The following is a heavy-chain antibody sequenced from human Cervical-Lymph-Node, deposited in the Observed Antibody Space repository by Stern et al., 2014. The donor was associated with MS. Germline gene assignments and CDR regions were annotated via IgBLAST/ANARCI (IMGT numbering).Heavy chain of an antibody. D-gene: IGHD7-27*01. J-gene: IGHJ2*01. CDR1: GGSISSYY. CDR2: IYYSGST. CDR3: ARLGPPPLKYFDL. Sequence: QVQLQESGPGLVKPSETLSLTCTVSGGSISSYYWSWIRQPPGKGLEWIGYIYYSGSTNYNPSLKSRVTISVDTSKNQFSLKLSSVTAADTAVYYCARLGPPPLKYFDLWGRGTLVTVSS. V-gene: IGHV4-59*01.